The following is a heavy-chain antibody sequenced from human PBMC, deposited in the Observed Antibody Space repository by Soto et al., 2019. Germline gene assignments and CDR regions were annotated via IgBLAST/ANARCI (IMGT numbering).Heavy chain of an antibody. CDR3: ARLFSSTIVVVVAANGVDY. J-gene: IGHJ4*02. Sequence: LRLSCAASGFTFSSYWMSWVRQAPGKGLEWVANIKQDGSEKYYVDSVKGRFTISRDNAKNSLYLQMNSLRAEDTAVYYCARLFSSTIVVVVAANGVDYWGQGALVTVSS. V-gene: IGHV3-7*03. CDR2: IKQDGSEK. CDR1: GFTFSSYW. D-gene: IGHD2-15*01.